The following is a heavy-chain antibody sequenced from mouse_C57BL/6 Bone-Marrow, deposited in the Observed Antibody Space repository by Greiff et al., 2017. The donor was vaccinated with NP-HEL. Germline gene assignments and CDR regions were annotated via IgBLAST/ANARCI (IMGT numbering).Heavy chain of an antibody. Sequence: QVQLQQSGAELVRPGTSVKVSCKASGYAFTNYLIEWVKQRPGQGLEWIGVINPGSGGTNYNEKFKGKATLTADKSSSTAYMQLSSLTSEDSAVYFCAREGIGGYSFDYWGQGTTLTVSS. J-gene: IGHJ2*01. D-gene: IGHD2-3*01. CDR1: GYAFTNYL. CDR3: AREGIGGYSFDY. V-gene: IGHV1-54*01. CDR2: INPGSGGT.